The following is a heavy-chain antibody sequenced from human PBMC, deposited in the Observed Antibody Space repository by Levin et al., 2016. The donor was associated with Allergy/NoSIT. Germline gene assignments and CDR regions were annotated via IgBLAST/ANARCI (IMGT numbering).Heavy chain of an antibody. CDR3: ARESVGRNYYDRDAFDI. D-gene: IGHD3-22*01. J-gene: IGHJ3*02. CDR2: IYYSGTI. V-gene: IGHV4-31*02. Sequence: PGKGLEWIGNIYYSGTIYYNPSLKSRVSISVDTSKNQVSLKLNSVTAADTAVYYCARESVGRNYYDRDAFDIWGQGTMVTVSS.